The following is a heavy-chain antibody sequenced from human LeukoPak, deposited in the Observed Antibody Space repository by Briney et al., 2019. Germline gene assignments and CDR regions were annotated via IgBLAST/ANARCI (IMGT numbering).Heavy chain of an antibody. J-gene: IGHJ4*02. CDR1: GYTFSSYN. CDR2: INPSGGST. CDR3: GRTAGRRGLDLDY. D-gene: IGHD3-16*01. Sequence: ASVKVSCKASGYTFSSYNMHWVRQVPGQGLEWMGIINPSGGSTSYAKKFQGRVTLTRDTSTSTVYMELSSLRSEDTAVYYCGRTAGRRGLDLDYWGQGTLVTVSS. V-gene: IGHV1-46*01.